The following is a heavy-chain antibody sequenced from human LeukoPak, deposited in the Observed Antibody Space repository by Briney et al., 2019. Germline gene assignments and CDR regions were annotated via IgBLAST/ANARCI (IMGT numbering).Heavy chain of an antibody. V-gene: IGHV4-30-2*01. D-gene: IGHD2-2*01. J-gene: IGHJ3*02. CDR1: GGSISSGGYY. CDR2: IYHSGST. Sequence: SETLSLTCTVSGGSISSGGYYWSWIRQPPGKGLEWTGYIYHSGSTYYNPSLKSRVTISVDRSKNQFSLRLSSVTAADTAVYYCARASSSHSSDAFDMWGQGTMVTVSS. CDR3: ARASSSHSSDAFDM.